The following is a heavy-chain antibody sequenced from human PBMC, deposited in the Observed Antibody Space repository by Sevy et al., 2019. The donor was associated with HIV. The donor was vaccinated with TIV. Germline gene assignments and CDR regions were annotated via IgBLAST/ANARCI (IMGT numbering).Heavy chain of an antibody. CDR3: ARGYDSSGSSHYYYYYGMDV. V-gene: IGHV1-8*01. Sequence: ASVKVSCKASGYTFTSYDINWVRQATGQGLEWMGWMNPNSGNTGYAQKFQGRVTMTRNTSISTAYMELGSLRSEDTAVYYCARGYDSSGSSHYYYYYGMDVWGQGTTVTVSS. CDR2: MNPNSGNT. J-gene: IGHJ6*02. D-gene: IGHD3-22*01. CDR1: GYTFTSYD.